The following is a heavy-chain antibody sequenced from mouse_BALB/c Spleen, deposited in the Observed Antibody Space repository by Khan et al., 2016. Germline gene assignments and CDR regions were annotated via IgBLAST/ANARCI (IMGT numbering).Heavy chain of an antibody. Sequence: QVQLQQSGAELAKPGASVKMSCKASGYTFTSYWMHWVKQRPGQGLEWIGYINPSTGYIEYNQKFKDKATLTADKSSSTAYMQLSSLTSEDSAVYDCARDGSPFYFDYWGQGTSLTVSS. J-gene: IGHJ2*02. D-gene: IGHD2-3*01. CDR3: ARDGSPFYFDY. CDR2: INPSTGYI. CDR1: GYTFTSYW. V-gene: IGHV1-7*01.